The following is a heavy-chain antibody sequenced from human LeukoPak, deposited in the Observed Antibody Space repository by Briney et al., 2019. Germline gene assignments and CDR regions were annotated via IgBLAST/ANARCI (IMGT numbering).Heavy chain of an antibody. CDR3: ARVGLNDAFDI. D-gene: IGHD3-16*01. J-gene: IGHJ3*02. Sequence: ASVKVSCKASGGTFSSYAISWVRQAPGQGLEWMGGIIPIFGTANYAQKFQGRVTITTDESTSTAYMELSSLRSEDTVVYYCARVGLNDAFDIWGQGTMVTVSS. CDR1: GGTFSSYA. CDR2: IIPIFGTA. V-gene: IGHV1-69*05.